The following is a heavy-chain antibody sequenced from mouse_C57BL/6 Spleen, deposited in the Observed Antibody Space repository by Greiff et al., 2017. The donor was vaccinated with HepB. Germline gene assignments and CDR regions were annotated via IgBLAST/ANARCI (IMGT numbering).Heavy chain of an antibody. J-gene: IGHJ2*01. Sequence: VQLQQPGAELVKPGASVKLSCKASGYTFTSYWMHWVKQRPGQGLEWIGMIHPNSGSTNYNEKFKSKATLTVDKSSSTAYMQLSSLTSEDSAVYDCASFITTIVAPYYFDYWGQGTTLTVSS. CDR3: ASFITTIVAPYYFDY. CDR1: GYTFTSYW. CDR2: IHPNSGST. D-gene: IGHD1-1*01. V-gene: IGHV1-64*01.